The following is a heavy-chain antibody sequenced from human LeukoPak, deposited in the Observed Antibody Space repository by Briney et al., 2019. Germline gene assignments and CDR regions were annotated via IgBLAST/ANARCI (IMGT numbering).Heavy chain of an antibody. Sequence: GGSLRLSCAASGFTFSSYAMSWVRQAPGKGLEWVSAISGSGGGTYYADSVKGRFTISRDNSKNTLYLQMNSLRAEDTAVYYCAKDQDTMIVVVGTLYAFDIWGQGTMVTVSS. V-gene: IGHV3-23*01. CDR1: GFTFSSYA. CDR3: AKDQDTMIVVVGTLYAFDI. CDR2: ISGSGGGT. D-gene: IGHD3-22*01. J-gene: IGHJ3*02.